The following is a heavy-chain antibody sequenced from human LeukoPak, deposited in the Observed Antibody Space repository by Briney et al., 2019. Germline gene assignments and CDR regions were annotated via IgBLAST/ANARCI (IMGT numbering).Heavy chain of an antibody. CDR2: INPNSGGT. CDR1: GYTFTGYY. J-gene: IGHJ6*03. V-gene: IGHV1-2*02. CDR3: AREAVAGPEGNYYMDV. D-gene: IGHD6-19*01. Sequence: ASVKVSCKASGYTFTGYYMHWVRQAPGQGLEWMGWINPNSGGTNYAQKFQGRVTMTRDTSTSTAYMELSRLRSDDTAVYYCAREAVAGPEGNYYMDVWGKGTTVTVSS.